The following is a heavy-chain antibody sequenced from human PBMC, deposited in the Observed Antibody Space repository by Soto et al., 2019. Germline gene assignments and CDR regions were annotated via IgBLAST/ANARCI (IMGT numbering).Heavy chain of an antibody. CDR3: AKLILSGYSSSRRNDY. CDR1: GFTFSSYA. J-gene: IGHJ4*02. D-gene: IGHD6-13*01. Sequence: EVQLLESGGGLVQPGGSLRLSCAASGFTFSSYAMSWVRQAPGKGLEWVSAISGSGGSTYYADSVKGRFTISRDNSKNTLYLQMNSLRAEDTAVYYCAKLILSGYSSSRRNDYWGQGTLVTVSS. V-gene: IGHV3-23*01. CDR2: ISGSGGST.